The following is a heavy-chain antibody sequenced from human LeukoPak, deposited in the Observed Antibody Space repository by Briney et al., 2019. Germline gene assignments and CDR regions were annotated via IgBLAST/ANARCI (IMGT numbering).Heavy chain of an antibody. Sequence: SETLSLTCAVYGGSFSGYYWSWIRQPPGKGLEWIAEINHSGSTNYNPSLKSRVTISVDTSKNQFSLKLSSVTAADTAVYYCASMSDILTGYYPFDYWGQGTLVTVSS. CDR3: ASMSDILTGYYPFDY. V-gene: IGHV4-34*01. J-gene: IGHJ4*02. CDR2: INHSGST. D-gene: IGHD3-9*01. CDR1: GGSFSGYY.